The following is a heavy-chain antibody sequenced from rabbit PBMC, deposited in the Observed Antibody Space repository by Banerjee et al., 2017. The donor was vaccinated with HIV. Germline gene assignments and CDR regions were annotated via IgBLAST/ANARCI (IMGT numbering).Heavy chain of an antibody. J-gene: IGHJ4*01. Sequence: QSLEESGGDLVKPGASLTLTCKASGFSFGSIFYMCWVRQAPGKGLEWVACINTGSSGSTDYASWAKGRFTISKTSSTTVTLQMASLTAADTATYFCARDDANGDGYSFNLWGQGTLVTVS. CDR2: INTGSSGST. CDR1: GFSFGSIFY. D-gene: IGHD6-1*01. CDR3: ARDDANGDGYSFNL. V-gene: IGHV1S40*01.